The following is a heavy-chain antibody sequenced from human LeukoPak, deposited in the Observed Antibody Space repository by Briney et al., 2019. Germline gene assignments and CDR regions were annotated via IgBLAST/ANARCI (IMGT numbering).Heavy chain of an antibody. J-gene: IGHJ4*02. D-gene: IGHD3-22*01. V-gene: IGHV4-34*01. CDR3: ARENDSSGYYLDY. CDR2: INHSGST. Sequence: SETLSLTCAVYGGSFSGYYWSWIRQPPGKGLEWIGEINHSGSTNYNPSLKSRVTISVDTSKNQFSLELSSVTAADTAVYYCARENDSSGYYLDYWGQGTLVTVSS. CDR1: GGSFSGYY.